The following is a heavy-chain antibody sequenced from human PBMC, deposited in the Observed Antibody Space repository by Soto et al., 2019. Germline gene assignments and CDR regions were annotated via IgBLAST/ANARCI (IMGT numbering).Heavy chain of an antibody. CDR3: ARAPYYDSSGYGMDV. J-gene: IGHJ6*02. Sequence: GGSLRLSCAASGFTFSSYWMSWVRQAPGKGLEWVANIKQDGSEKYYEDSVKGRFTISRDNAKNSLYLQMNSLRAEDTAVYYCARAPYYDSSGYGMDVWGQGTKVTVSS. V-gene: IGHV3-7*04. D-gene: IGHD3-22*01. CDR2: IKQDGSEK. CDR1: GFTFSSYW.